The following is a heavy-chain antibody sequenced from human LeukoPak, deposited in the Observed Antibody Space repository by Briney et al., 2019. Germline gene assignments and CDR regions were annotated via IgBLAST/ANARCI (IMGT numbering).Heavy chain of an antibody. CDR3: ARPDSGSYYSAFDY. D-gene: IGHD1-26*01. Sequence: GGSLRLSCAASGFTFSSYGMHWVRQAPGKGLEWVAVIWYDGSNKYYADSVKGRFTISRDNSENTLYLQMNSLRAEDTAVYYCARPDSGSYYSAFDYWGQGTLVTVSS. J-gene: IGHJ4*02. CDR1: GFTFSSYG. CDR2: IWYDGSNK. V-gene: IGHV3-33*01.